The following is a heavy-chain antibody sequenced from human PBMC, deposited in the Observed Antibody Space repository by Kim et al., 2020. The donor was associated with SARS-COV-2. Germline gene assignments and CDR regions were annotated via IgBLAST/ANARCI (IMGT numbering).Heavy chain of an antibody. CDR3: WSDSGGDC. CDR1: GFTFSSYS. J-gene: IGHJ4*02. D-gene: IGHD2-8*02. Sequence: GGSLRLSCAASGFTFSSYSMNWVRQAPGKGPEWISYISSSSSSTIYYADSVKGRFTISRDNAKSSLYLQMNSLRDEDTAVYYCWSDSGGDCWGQGTLVTV. CDR2: ISSSSSSTI. V-gene: IGHV3-48*02.